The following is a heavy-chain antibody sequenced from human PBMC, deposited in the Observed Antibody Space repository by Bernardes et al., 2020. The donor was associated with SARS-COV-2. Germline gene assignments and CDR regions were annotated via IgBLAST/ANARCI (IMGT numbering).Heavy chain of an antibody. J-gene: IGHJ4*02. CDR3: ASDTNDYGDSQHPFDY. CDR1: GFTFSSYS. V-gene: IGHV3-48*02. D-gene: IGHD4-17*01. Sequence: GGSLRLSCAASGFTFSSYSMNWVRQAPGKGLEWVSYISSSTITIYYADSVKGRFTISRDNAKNSLYLQMNSLRDEDTAVYYCASDTNDYGDSQHPFDYWGQGNLVTVSS. CDR2: ISSSTITI.